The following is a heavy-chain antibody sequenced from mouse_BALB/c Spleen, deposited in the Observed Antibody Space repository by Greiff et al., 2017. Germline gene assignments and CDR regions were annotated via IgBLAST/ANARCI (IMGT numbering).Heavy chain of an antibody. CDR1: GYTFSSYW. J-gene: IGHJ4*01. CDR2: ILPGSGST. D-gene: IGHD2-3*01. CDR3: ARHDEGMDY. Sequence: QVQLQQSGAELMKPGASVKISCKATGYTFSSYWIEWVKQRPGHGLEWIGVILPGSGSTNYNEKFKGKATFTADTSSNTAYMRLSSLTSEDSAVYCCARHDEGMDYWGQGTSVTVSS. V-gene: IGHV1-9*01.